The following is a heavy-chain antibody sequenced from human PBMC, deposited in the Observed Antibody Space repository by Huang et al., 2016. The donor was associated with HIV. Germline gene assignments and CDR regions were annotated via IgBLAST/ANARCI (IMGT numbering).Heavy chain of an antibody. D-gene: IGHD2-8*02. V-gene: IGHV3-53*01. J-gene: IGHJ4*02. CDR2: MYSGGTT. CDR3: AKEGDTGAALGY. CDR1: GFTVSTNY. Sequence: EVQLVESGGGLIQPGGSLRLFCAASGFTVSTNYMTWVSQAPGKGLEWVSLMYSGGTTYYADSVKGRFTISRDDSENTLYLHMTSLRAGDTAVYYCAKEGDTGAALGYWGQGTLVTVS.